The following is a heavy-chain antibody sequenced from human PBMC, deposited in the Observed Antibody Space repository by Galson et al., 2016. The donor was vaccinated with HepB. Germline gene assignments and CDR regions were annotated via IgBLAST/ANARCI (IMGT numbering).Heavy chain of an antibody. CDR3: ARPTSYFYYYMDV. CDR2: IYYTGST. D-gene: IGHD1-14*01. J-gene: IGHJ6*03. Sequence: SETLSLTCTVSGGSVSSSYYWAWIRQSPGKGLEWIGAIYYTGSTYYNPSLKSRLSISKDTSKNQFSLKLTSVTAADTGVYYCARPTSYFYYYMDVWGKGTTVTVSS. CDR1: GGSVSSSYY. V-gene: IGHV4-39*01.